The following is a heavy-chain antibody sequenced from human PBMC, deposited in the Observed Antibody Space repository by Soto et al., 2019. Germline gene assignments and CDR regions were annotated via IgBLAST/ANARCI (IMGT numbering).Heavy chain of an antibody. CDR3: ASLYGSGSYFGYYYGMDV. J-gene: IGHJ6*02. V-gene: IGHV3-11*01. D-gene: IGHD3-10*01. CDR1: GFTFSDYY. CDR2: ISSSGSTI. Sequence: QVQLVESGGGLVKPGGSLRLSCAASGFTFSDYYMSWIRQAPGKGLEWVSYISSSGSTIYYADSVKGRFTISRDNAKNSLYLQMNSLGAEDTAVYYFASLYGSGSYFGYYYGMDVWGQGTTVTVSS.